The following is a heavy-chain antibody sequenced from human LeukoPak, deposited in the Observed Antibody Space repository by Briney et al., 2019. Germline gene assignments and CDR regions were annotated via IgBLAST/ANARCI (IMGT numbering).Heavy chain of an antibody. V-gene: IGHV4-30-4*01. CDR2: IYYSGST. J-gene: IGHJ4*02. CDR3: ARLNYGDYEIDY. D-gene: IGHD4-17*01. Sequence: SQTLSLTCTVSGGSISSGDYYWSWIRQPPGKGLEWIGHIYYSGSTYYNPSLKSRVTISVDTSKNQFSLKLSSVTAADTAVYYCARLNYGDYEIDYWGQGTLVTVSS. CDR1: GGSISSGDYY.